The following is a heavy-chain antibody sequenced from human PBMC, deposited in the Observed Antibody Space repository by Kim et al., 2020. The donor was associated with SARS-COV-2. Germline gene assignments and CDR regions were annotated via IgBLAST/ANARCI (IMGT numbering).Heavy chain of an antibody. J-gene: IGHJ6*02. CDR1: GGSFSGYY. Sequence: SETLSLTCAVYGGSFSGYYWSWIRQPPGKGLEWIGEINHSGSTNYNPSLKSRVTISVDTSKNQFSLKLSSVTAADTAVYYCARGRDSSDDYYYYGMDVWGQGTTVTVSS. CDR3: ARGRDSSDDYYYYGMDV. D-gene: IGHD3-22*01. CDR2: INHSGST. V-gene: IGHV4-34*01.